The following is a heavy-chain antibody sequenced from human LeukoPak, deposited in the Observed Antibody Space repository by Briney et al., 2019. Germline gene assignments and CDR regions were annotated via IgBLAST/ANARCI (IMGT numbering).Heavy chain of an antibody. CDR2: IIHSGST. D-gene: IGHD3-22*01. J-gene: IGHJ4*02. CDR1: GGSFNGYY. CDR3: ARLSGSRRAYYYDNNDSSDY. Sequence: SETLSLTCAVYGGSFNGYYWSWIRQPPGKGLEWIGEIIHSGSTNYNPSLKSQVTISVDTSKNQFSLKLSSVTAADTAVYYCARLSGSRRAYYYDNNDSSDYWGQGTLVTVSS. V-gene: IGHV4-34*12.